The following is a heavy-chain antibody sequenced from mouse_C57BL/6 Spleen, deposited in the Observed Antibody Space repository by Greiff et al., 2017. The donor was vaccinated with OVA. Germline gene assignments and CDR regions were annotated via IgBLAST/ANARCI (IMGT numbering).Heavy chain of an antibody. CDR1: GFTFSSYT. Sequence: EVMLVESGGGLVKPGGSLKLSCAASGFTFSSYTMSWVRQTPEKRLEWVATISGGGGNTYYPDSVKGRFTISRDNAKNTLYLQMSSLRSEDTALYYCAGEGRSYAMDYWGQGTSVTVSS. V-gene: IGHV5-9*01. CDR2: ISGGGGNT. J-gene: IGHJ4*01. CDR3: AGEGRSYAMDY.